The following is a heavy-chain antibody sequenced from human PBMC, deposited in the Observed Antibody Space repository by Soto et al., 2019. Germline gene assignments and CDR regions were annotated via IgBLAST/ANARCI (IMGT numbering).Heavy chain of an antibody. Sequence: QVQLVQSGAEVKKPGASVKVSCKASGYTFTGYYMHWVRQAPEQGLEWMGWINPNSGGTNYAQKFQGWVTMTRDTSISTAYMELSRLRSDDTAVYYCARGQYYDSSGYYHDYYFDYWGQGTLVTVSS. V-gene: IGHV1-2*04. CDR3: ARGQYYDSSGYYHDYYFDY. CDR2: INPNSGGT. CDR1: GYTFTGYY. J-gene: IGHJ4*02. D-gene: IGHD3-22*01.